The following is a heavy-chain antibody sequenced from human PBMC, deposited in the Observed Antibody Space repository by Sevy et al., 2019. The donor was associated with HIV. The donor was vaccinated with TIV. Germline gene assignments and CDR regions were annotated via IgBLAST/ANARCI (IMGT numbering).Heavy chain of an antibody. CDR3: ARSPGPPDQLLFSGINRNSQERNWFDP. J-gene: IGHJ5*02. V-gene: IGHV1-3*01. CDR2: INAGNGNT. D-gene: IGHD2-2*01. Sequence: ASVKVSCKASGYTFTSYAMHWVRQAPGQRLEWMGWINAGNGNTKYSQKFQGRVTITRDTSASTAYMELSSLGSEDTAVYYCARSPGPPDQLLFSGINRNSQERNWFDPWGQGTLVTVSS. CDR1: GYTFTSYA.